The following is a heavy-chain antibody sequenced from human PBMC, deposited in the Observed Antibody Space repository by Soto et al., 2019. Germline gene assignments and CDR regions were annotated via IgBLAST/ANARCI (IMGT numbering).Heavy chain of an antibody. CDR1: GFTFSNYA. CDR2: ITGSGGST. Sequence: GGSLRLSCTASGFTFSNYAMSWVRQAPGKGLEWVSAITGSGGSTYYADSVKGRFTISRDNSKNTVYLQMNNLRAEDSAIYFCAKGSSGSRPYYFDSWGQVTLVTVSS. J-gene: IGHJ4*02. V-gene: IGHV3-23*01. CDR3: AKGSSGSRPYYFDS. D-gene: IGHD3-22*01.